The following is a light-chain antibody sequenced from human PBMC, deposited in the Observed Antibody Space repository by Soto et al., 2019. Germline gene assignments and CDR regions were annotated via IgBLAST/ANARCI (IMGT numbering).Light chain of an antibody. CDR1: QGVSSH. V-gene: IGKV1-9*01. CDR3: QHLNSYPIT. Sequence: IQLTEFPSSLSASVGDRVTITYWASQGVSSHLAWHQQKPGKAPKLLIYEVSTLQSGVPSRFSGSGSGTDFTLTISSLQPEDFATYYCQHLNSYPITFGQGTRLEI. CDR2: EVS. J-gene: IGKJ5*01.